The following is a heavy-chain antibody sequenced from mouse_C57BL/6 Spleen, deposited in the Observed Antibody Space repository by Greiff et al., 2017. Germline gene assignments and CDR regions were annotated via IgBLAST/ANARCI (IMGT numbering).Heavy chain of an antibody. CDR2: ISYDGSN. V-gene: IGHV3-6*01. CDR3: ARSYYGSSWGYYFDY. CDR1: GYSITSGYY. Sequence: EVQRVESGPGLVKPSQSLSLTCSVTGYSITSGYYWNWIRQFPGNKLEWMGYISYDGSNNYNPSLKNRISITRDTSKNQFFLKLNSVTTEDTATYYCARSYYGSSWGYYFDYWGQGTTLTVSS. J-gene: IGHJ2*01. D-gene: IGHD1-1*01.